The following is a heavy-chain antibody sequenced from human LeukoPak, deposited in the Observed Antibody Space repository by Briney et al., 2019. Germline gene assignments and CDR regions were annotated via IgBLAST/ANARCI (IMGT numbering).Heavy chain of an antibody. Sequence: SETLSLTCAVYGGSFSGYYWSWIRQPPGKGLEWIGEINHSGSTNYNPSPKSRVTISVDTSKNQFSLKLSSVTAADTAVYYCARTPSLYGSGSYYKGSNWFDPWGQGTLVTVSS. CDR2: INHSGST. CDR1: GGSFSGYY. CDR3: ARTPSLYGSGSYYKGSNWFDP. V-gene: IGHV4-34*01. D-gene: IGHD3-10*01. J-gene: IGHJ5*02.